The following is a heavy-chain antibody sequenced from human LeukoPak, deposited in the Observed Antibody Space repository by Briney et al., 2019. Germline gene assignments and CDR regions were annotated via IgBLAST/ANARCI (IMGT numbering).Heavy chain of an antibody. V-gene: IGHV6-1*01. J-gene: IGHJ4*02. Sequence: SQTLSLTCAISGDSVSSSSAAWNWIRQSPSRGLEWLGRTYQRSKWYNDYALSVKSRITINPDTSKNQFSLQLNSVTPEDTAVYYCARESGPVRVYYFDYWGQGTLVTVSS. CDR2: TYQRSKWYN. D-gene: IGHD3-3*01. CDR3: ARESGPVRVYYFDY. CDR1: GDSVSSSSAA.